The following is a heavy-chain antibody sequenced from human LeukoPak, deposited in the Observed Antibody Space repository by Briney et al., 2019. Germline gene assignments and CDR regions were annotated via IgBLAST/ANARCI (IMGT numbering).Heavy chain of an antibody. CDR1: GFTVSSNY. V-gene: IGHV3-21*01. J-gene: IGHJ4*02. Sequence: GGSLRLSCAASGFTVSSNYMSWVRQAPGKGLEWVSSISSSSSYIYYADSVKGRFTISRDNAKNSLYLQMNSLRAEDTAVYYCARGPSYYYDSSFDYWGQGTLVTVSS. CDR2: ISSSSSYI. CDR3: ARGPSYYYDSSFDY. D-gene: IGHD3-22*01.